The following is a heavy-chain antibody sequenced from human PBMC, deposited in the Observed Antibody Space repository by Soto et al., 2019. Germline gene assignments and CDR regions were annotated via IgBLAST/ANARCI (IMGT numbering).Heavy chain of an antibody. Sequence: PGGSLRLSCAASGFTFSSYSMNWVRQAPGKGLEWGSSISSSSSYIYYADSVKGRFTISRDNAKNSLYLQMNSLRAEDTAVYYCARDAAWSYNLDIWGQGTMVTVSS. CDR3: ARDAAWSYNLDI. CDR1: GFTFSSYS. D-gene: IGHD3-10*01. J-gene: IGHJ3*02. CDR2: ISSSSSYI. V-gene: IGHV3-21*01.